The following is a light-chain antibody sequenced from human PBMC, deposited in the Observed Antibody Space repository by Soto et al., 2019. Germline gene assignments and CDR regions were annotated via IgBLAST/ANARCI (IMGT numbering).Light chain of an antibody. V-gene: IGKV1-5*01. CDR2: DAS. Sequence: DIQMTQSPSTLSASVGDRVTITCRASQSISRGLAWYQQKPGKAPKLLIYDASNLENGVPSRFSGSGSGTDFALTISSLQPDDFATYFCQQYNSYSYTFGQGTKLEIK. J-gene: IGKJ2*01. CDR1: QSISRG. CDR3: QQYNSYSYT.